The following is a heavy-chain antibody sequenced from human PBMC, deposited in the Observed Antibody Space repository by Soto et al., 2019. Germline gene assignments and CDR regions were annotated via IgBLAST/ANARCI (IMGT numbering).Heavy chain of an antibody. Sequence: GGSLRLSCAASGFTFSSYGMHWVRQAPGKGLEWVAVIWYDGSNKYYADSVKGRFTISRDNSKNTLYLQMNSLRAEDTAVYYCARERLVVPAAILYYYYYGMDVWGQGTTVTVSS. CDR2: IWYDGSNK. D-gene: IGHD2-2*02. J-gene: IGHJ6*02. CDR3: ARERLVVPAAILYYYYYGMDV. V-gene: IGHV3-33*01. CDR1: GFTFSSYG.